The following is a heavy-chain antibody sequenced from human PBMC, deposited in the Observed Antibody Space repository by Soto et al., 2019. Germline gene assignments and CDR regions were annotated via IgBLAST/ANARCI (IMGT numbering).Heavy chain of an antibody. J-gene: IGHJ6*02. CDR1: GGSISSYY. Sequence: SETLSLTCTVSGGSISSYYLSWIRQPPGKGLEWIGYIYYSVSTNYNPSLKSRLTISLDKSNNHFSLKLTSVTAADTAIYYCATQTISYTWGVWGRGTSVTVSS. V-gene: IGHV4-59*12. D-gene: IGHD3-16*01. CDR3: ATQTISYTWGV. CDR2: IYYSVST.